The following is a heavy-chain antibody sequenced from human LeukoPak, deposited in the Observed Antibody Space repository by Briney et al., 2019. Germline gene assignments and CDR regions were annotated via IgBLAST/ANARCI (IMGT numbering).Heavy chain of an antibody. CDR1: GGTFSSYA. CDR2: IIPIFGTA. Sequence: SVKVSCKASGGTFSSYAISWVRQAPGQGLEWMGGIIPIFGTANYAQKFQGRVTITADESTSTAYMELSSLRSEDTAVYYCARGYCSGGSCYGDYYYGMDVWGQGTTVTVSS. J-gene: IGHJ6*02. V-gene: IGHV1-69*13. D-gene: IGHD2-15*01. CDR3: ARGYCSGGSCYGDYYYGMDV.